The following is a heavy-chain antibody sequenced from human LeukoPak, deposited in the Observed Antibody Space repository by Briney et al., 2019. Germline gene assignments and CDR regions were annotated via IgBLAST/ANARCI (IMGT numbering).Heavy chain of an antibody. CDR2: IYTSGST. J-gene: IGHJ5*02. CDR3: ARAHSSSWSILDL. D-gene: IGHD6-13*01. CDR1: GGSISSYY. V-gene: IGHV4-4*07. Sequence: SETLSLTCTVSGGSISSYYWSWIRQPAGKGLEWIGRIYTSGSTNYNPSLKSRVTMSVDTSKNQLSLKLTSVTAADTAVYYCARAHSSSWSILDLWGQGTLVTVSS.